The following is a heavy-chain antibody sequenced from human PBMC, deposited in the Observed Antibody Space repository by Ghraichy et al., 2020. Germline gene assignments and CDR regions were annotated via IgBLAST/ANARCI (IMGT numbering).Heavy chain of an antibody. Sequence: GESLNVSCAASGFAFSDYSITWVRQAPGGGLEWVSYISSGGGTIYYADSVKGRFTISRDNAKNSVFLQMNSLRADDTAVYYCAREGGLDYWGQGTLVTVSS. CDR1: GFAFSDYS. D-gene: IGHD1-26*01. CDR3: AREGGLDY. V-gene: IGHV3-48*01. CDR2: ISSGGGTI. J-gene: IGHJ4*02.